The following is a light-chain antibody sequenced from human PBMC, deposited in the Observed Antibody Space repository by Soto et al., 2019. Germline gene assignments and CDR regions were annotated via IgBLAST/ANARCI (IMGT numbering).Light chain of an antibody. V-gene: IGKV3-11*01. CDR2: DAS. Sequence: ELVMTQSPATLSLSPGERATLSCRASQSVGKYLVWYQQKPGQAPRLLIYDASNRATGIPARFSGSGSGTDFTLTISSLEPEDFAVYYCQQRGNRPPWTFGQGTKLDIK. CDR3: QQRGNRPPWT. J-gene: IGKJ1*01. CDR1: QSVGKY.